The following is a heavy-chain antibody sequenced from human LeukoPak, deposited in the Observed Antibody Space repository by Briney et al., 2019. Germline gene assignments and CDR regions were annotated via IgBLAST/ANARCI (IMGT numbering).Heavy chain of an antibody. Sequence: SETLSLTCAVSGDSISSDYWSWIRQPPGKGLEWIGYIHYSGSTNYNPSLKSRVTISVDTSKNQFSLKLSSVTAADTAVYYCARGAGGWFFNYYYMDVWGKGTTVTISS. CDR3: ARGAGGWFFNYYYMDV. CDR1: GDSISSDY. CDR2: IHYSGST. J-gene: IGHJ6*03. D-gene: IGHD6-19*01. V-gene: IGHV4-59*01.